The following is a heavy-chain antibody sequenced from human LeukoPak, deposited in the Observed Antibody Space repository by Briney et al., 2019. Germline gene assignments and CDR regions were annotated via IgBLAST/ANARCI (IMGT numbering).Heavy chain of an antibody. J-gene: IGHJ4*02. CDR1: GYTFTSYS. CDR3: ARDIGDTVGASDY. D-gene: IGHD1-26*01. V-gene: IGHV1-18*01. Sequence: GASVKVSCKASGYTFTSYSINWVRQAPGQGLEWMGWISAYNGNTKYAQKVQGRVTVTTDTSTSTAYMELTSLRSDDTAVYYCARDIGDTVGASDYWGQGTLVTVSS. CDR2: ISAYNGNT.